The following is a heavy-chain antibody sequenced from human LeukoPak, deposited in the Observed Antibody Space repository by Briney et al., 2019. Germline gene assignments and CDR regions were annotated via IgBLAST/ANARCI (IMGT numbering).Heavy chain of an antibody. J-gene: IGHJ6*03. D-gene: IGHD1-26*01. Sequence: ASVKVSCKVSGYTLTELSMHWVRQAPGKGLEWMGGFDPEDGETIYAQKFQGRVTMTEDTSTDTAYMELSSLRSEDTAVYYCARVGATTRAYYYYMDVWGKGTTVTVSS. CDR2: FDPEDGET. CDR3: ARVGATTRAYYYYMDV. V-gene: IGHV1-24*01. CDR1: GYTLTELS.